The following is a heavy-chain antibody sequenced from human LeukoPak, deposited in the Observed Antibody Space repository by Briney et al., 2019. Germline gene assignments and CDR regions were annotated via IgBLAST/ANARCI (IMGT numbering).Heavy chain of an antibody. CDR3: AKDPSLNSSPHRY. J-gene: IGHJ4*01. Sequence: PGGSLRLSCAVSGVTFSDSAMHWVRQASGKGLEWVGRIRSKANNYAKTYDASVRVRFTISRDDSKNTAYLQMNSLRAEDTAVYYCAKDPSLNSSPHRYCGQGTLVTVSS. CDR1: GVTFSDSA. V-gene: IGHV3-73*01. CDR2: IRSKANNYAK. D-gene: IGHD6-19*01.